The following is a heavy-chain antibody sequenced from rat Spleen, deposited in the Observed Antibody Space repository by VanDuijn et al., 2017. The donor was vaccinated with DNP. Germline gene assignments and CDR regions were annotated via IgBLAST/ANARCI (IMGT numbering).Heavy chain of an antibody. V-gene: IGHV6-6*01. J-gene: IGHJ3*01. Sequence: EVQVLKSGGRLVQPGNSLKLSCATSGFTFSTAWMYWYRQFPEKRLEWVAQIKTKSDNYATDYTESVKGRFTISRDDSKSSIYLQMNNLKEEDTAIYYCASPTYWGQGTLVTVSS. CDR3: ASPTY. CDR1: GFTFSTAW. CDR2: IKTKSDNYAT.